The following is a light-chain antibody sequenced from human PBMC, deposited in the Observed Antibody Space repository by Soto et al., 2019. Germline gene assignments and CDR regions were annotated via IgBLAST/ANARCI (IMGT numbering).Light chain of an antibody. CDR3: QQCDTSPWT. CDR2: GAS. V-gene: IGKV3-20*01. CDR1: QSISSY. J-gene: IGKJ1*01. Sequence: EIVLTQSPDTLSLSPGERATLSCRASQSISSYLAWYQQKPGQAPRLLIYGASSRAPGIPDRFSGSESGTDFTLAISRLEPGDSAVYFCQQCDTSPWTFGQGTKVEIK.